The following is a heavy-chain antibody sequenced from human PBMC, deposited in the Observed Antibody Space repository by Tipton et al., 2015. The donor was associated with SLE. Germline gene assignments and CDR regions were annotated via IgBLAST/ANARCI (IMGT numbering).Heavy chain of an antibody. CDR2: IYNIGDT. CDR1: GFDVRSYY. CDR3: VCIVGANY. D-gene: IGHD1-26*01. Sequence: SLRLSCAASGFDVRSYYMSWVRLAPGKGLEWVSVIYNIGDTYYADSVKGRFTISRDNSKNTLYLQMSSLRAEDTAVYYCVCIVGANYWGQGTLVTVSS. J-gene: IGHJ4*02. V-gene: IGHV3-66*01.